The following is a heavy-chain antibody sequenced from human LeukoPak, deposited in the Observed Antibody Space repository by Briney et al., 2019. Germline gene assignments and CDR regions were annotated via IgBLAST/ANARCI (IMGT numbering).Heavy chain of an antibody. CDR3: AKDYYDSSGLDY. CDR2: ISGSGGST. Sequence: GGSLRLSCAASGFTFSSYAMSWVRQAPGRGLEWVSAISGSGGSTYYADSVKGRFTISRDNSKNPLYLQMNSLRAEDTAVYYCAKDYYDSSGLDYWGQGTLVTVSS. J-gene: IGHJ4*02. V-gene: IGHV3-23*01. D-gene: IGHD3-22*01. CDR1: GFTFSSYA.